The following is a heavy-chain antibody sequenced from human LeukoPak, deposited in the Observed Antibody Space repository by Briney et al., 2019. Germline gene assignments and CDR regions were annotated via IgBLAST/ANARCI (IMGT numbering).Heavy chain of an antibody. V-gene: IGHV4-59*01. CDR1: GVSISSYY. CDR3: ARVADYYYYMDV. Sequence: TSETLSLTCTVSGVSISSYYWSWIRQPPGKGLEWIGYIYYSGSTNYNPSLKSLVTISVDTSKNQFSLKLSSVTAADTVVYYGARVADYYYYMDVWGKGTKVTISS. CDR2: IYYSGST. J-gene: IGHJ6*03.